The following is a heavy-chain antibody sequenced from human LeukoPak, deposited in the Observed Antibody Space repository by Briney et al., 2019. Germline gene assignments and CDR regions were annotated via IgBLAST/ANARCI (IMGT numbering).Heavy chain of an antibody. Sequence: SETLSLTCTVSGCSISSGDYYWSWIRQPPGKGLEGFGYIYYCGSTYYNPSLKRRLTISVNTSKNQFSLKLSSVTAADTAVYYCAGGGELLPQNDYWGQGTLVTVSS. J-gene: IGHJ4*02. V-gene: IGHV4-30-4*08. CDR3: AGGGELLPQNDY. CDR1: GCSISSGDYY. D-gene: IGHD1-26*01. CDR2: IYYCGST.